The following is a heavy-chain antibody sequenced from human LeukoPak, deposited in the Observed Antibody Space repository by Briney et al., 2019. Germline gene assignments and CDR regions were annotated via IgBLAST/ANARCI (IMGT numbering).Heavy chain of an antibody. CDR3: AKGCSGIYCLGYYYLDV. CDR1: GLTFNNHA. D-gene: IGHD1-26*01. V-gene: IGHV3-23*01. J-gene: IGHJ6*03. Sequence: GGSLRLSCAASGLTFNNHAMSWDRQSPGKGLEWVSVISGGGDSTHYAESVKGRFTISRDNSKNTVHLQMSSLRAEDTAVYFCAKGCSGIYCLGYYYLDVWGKGTTVTVSS. CDR2: ISGGGDST.